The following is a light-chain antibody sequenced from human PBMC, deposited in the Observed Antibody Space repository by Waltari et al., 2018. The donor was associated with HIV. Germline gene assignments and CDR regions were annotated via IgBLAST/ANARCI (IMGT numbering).Light chain of an antibody. V-gene: IGLV2-8*01. J-gene: IGLJ2*01. CDR2: DVT. CDR1: SSDVGAYNY. CDR3: ASHAGSKDV. Sequence: QSALTQPPSASGSPGQSVTTSCTGTSSDVGAYNYVSWFQQHPGKAPKLMIYDVTKRPSGVPDRFSGSKSGNTASLTVSGLQAEDEADYYCASHAGSKDVFGGGTRLTVL.